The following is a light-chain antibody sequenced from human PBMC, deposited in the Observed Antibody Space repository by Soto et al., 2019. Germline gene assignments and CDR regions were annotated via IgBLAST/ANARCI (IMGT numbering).Light chain of an antibody. CDR3: SSYTSSSTPYV. V-gene: IGLV2-14*01. Sequence: QSVVTQPAPLSGSSGQSVTISCTGTRRDVGGYNYVSWYQQHPGKATKLMIYDVSNRPSGVSNRFSGSKSGNTASLTISGLQAEDEADYYCSSYTSSSTPYVFGTGTKVTVL. CDR1: RRDVGGYNY. J-gene: IGLJ1*01. CDR2: DVS.